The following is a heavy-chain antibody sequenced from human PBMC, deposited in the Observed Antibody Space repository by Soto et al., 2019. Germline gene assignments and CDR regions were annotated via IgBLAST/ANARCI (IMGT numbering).Heavy chain of an antibody. D-gene: IGHD3-9*01. CDR1: GYTLTELS. Sequence: ASVKASCKVSGYTLTELSMHWVRQAPGKGLEWMGGFDPEDGETIYAQKFQGRVTMTEDTSTDTAYMELSSLRSEDTAVYYCATMNYDILTGYSRFAYWGQGTLVTVSS. CDR2: FDPEDGET. J-gene: IGHJ4*02. V-gene: IGHV1-24*01. CDR3: ATMNYDILTGYSRFAY.